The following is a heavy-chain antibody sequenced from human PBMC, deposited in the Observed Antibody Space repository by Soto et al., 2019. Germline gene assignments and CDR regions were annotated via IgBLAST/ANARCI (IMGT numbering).Heavy chain of an antibody. CDR3: ARGPSGDKVDS. Sequence: QVQLQESGPGLVKPSQTLSLTCTVSGGSISTVDYWWSWIRQSPDMGLEWIGHIYDGGRTYNNPSLESXXTXSXDTSKRQLSLTLSSVSAADTAVYYCARGPSGDKVDSWGQGTLVTVSS. V-gene: IGHV4-30-4*01. CDR1: GGSISTVDYW. CDR2: IYDGGRT. J-gene: IGHJ4*02. D-gene: IGHD7-27*01.